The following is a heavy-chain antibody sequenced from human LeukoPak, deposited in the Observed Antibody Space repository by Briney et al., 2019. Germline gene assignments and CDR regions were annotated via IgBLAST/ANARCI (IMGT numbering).Heavy chain of an antibody. J-gene: IGHJ4*02. V-gene: IGHV3-23*01. CDR1: GFTFSSYA. Sequence: GGSLRLSCAASGFTFSSYALSWVRQAPGKGLEWVSAISGSGGSTYYADSVKGRFTISRDNSKNTLYLQMNSLRAEDTAVYYCAKGMSGVYSGYVRLWGIFDYWGQGTLVTVSS. D-gene: IGHD5-12*01. CDR2: ISGSGGST. CDR3: AKGMSGVYSGYVRLWGIFDY.